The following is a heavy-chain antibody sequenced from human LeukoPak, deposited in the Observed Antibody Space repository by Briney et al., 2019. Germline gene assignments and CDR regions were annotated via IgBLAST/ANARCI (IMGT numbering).Heavy chain of an antibody. D-gene: IGHD6-6*01. V-gene: IGHV3-48*01. J-gene: IGHJ4*02. Sequence: GGSLRLSCAASGFTFSNYGMDWVRQAPGKGLEWVSYISSNSRTIDYADSVNGRFTISRDNARNSLYLQMNSLRAEDTAVYYCARGGAARPDYWGQGTLVAVSS. CDR2: ISSNSRTI. CDR3: ARGGAARPDY. CDR1: GFTFSNYG.